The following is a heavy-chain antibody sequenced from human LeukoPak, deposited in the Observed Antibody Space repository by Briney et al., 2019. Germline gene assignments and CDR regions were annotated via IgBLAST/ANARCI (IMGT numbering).Heavy chain of an antibody. CDR2: IYYSGST. V-gene: IGHV4-59*01. D-gene: IGHD3-16*01. CDR3: ARERVTAFDI. CDR1: GGSISSYY. Sequence: SETLSLTCTVSGGSISSYYWSWIRQPPGKGLEWIGYIYYSGSTNYNPSLKSRVTISVDTSQNQFSLKLSSVTAADTAVYYCARERVTAFDIWGQGTMLTVSS. J-gene: IGHJ3*02.